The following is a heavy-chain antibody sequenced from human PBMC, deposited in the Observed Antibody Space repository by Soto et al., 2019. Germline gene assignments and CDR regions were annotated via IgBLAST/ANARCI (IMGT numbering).Heavy chain of an antibody. Sequence: QVQLVQSGAEVKKPGSSVKVSCKASGGTFSSYAISWVRQAPGQGLEWMGGIIPIFGTADYAQTFQDRVTITADESTSTADMELSRLRSEDTAVYYCASVETQRYYYGMDVGGQGTKVTVAS. D-gene: IGHD2-15*01. CDR2: IIPIFGTA. V-gene: IGHV1-69*12. CDR1: GGTFSSYA. J-gene: IGHJ6*02. CDR3: ASVETQRYYYGMDV.